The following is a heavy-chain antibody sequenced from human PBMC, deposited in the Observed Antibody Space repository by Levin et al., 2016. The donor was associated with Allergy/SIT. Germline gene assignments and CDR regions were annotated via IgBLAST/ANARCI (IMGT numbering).Heavy chain of an antibody. Sequence: GGSLRLSCGASGFTFSSYSMNWVRQAPGKGLEWVSFISSSSSYIYYADSVKGRFTISRDNAKNSLYLQMNSLRAEDTAVYYCARDYDESSPWYYGMDVWGQGTTVTVSS. V-gene: IGHV3-21*01. J-gene: IGHJ6*02. CDR2: ISSSSSYI. CDR1: GFTFSSYS. D-gene: IGHD3-22*01. CDR3: ARDYDESSPWYYGMDV.